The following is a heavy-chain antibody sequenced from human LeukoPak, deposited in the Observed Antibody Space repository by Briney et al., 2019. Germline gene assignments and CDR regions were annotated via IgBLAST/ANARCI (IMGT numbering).Heavy chain of an antibody. CDR1: EFIVSSHY. CDR2: IYSGGST. Sequence: GGSLGLSCAASEFIVSSHYMAWVRQAPGKGLEWVSVIYSGGSTYYAESVKGRFIISRDNSKNTVYLQMNSLRAEDTAVYYCARDYGDYVNWFDPWGQGTLVTVSS. D-gene: IGHD4-17*01. V-gene: IGHV3-66*01. J-gene: IGHJ5*02. CDR3: ARDYGDYVNWFDP.